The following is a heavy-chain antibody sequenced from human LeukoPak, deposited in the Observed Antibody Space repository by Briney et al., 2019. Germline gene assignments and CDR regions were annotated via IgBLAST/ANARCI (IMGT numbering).Heavy chain of an antibody. D-gene: IGHD6-19*01. J-gene: IGHJ4*02. CDR1: GGTFTSYD. V-gene: IGHV1-8*01. Sequence: ASVKVSRKASGGTFTSYDINWVRQATGQGLEWMGWMNPNSGNTGYAQKFQGRVTMTRNTSISTAYMELSSLRSEDTAVYYCARKGIAVAGLDYWGQGTLVTVSS. CDR3: ARKGIAVAGLDY. CDR2: MNPNSGNT.